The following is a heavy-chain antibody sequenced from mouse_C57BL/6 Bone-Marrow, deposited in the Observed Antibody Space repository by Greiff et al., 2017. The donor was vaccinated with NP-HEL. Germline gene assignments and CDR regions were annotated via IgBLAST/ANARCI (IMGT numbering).Heavy chain of an antibody. V-gene: IGHV1-52*01. CDR3: ARGGYEYRKAMDY. CDR1: GYTFTSYW. Sequence: QVQLQQPGAELVRPGSSVKLSCKASGYTFTSYWMHWVKQRPIQGLEWIGNIDPSDSETHYNQKFKDKATLTVDKSSSTAYMQLSSLTSEDSAVYYCARGGYEYRKAMDYWGQGTSVTVSS. J-gene: IGHJ4*01. CDR2: IDPSDSET. D-gene: IGHD2-4*01.